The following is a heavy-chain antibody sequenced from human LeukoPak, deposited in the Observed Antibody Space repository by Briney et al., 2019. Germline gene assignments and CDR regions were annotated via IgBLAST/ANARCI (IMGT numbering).Heavy chain of an antibody. CDR1: GGSISSSNW. Sequence: SETLSLTCAVSGGSISSSNWWSWVRQPPGKGLEWIGEIYHSGSTNYNPSLKSRVTISVDTSKNQFSLKLSSVTAADTAVYYCARVFAARTYNWFDPWGQGTLVTVSS. V-gene: IGHV4-4*02. J-gene: IGHJ5*02. CDR3: ARVFAARTYNWFDP. CDR2: IYHSGST. D-gene: IGHD6-6*01.